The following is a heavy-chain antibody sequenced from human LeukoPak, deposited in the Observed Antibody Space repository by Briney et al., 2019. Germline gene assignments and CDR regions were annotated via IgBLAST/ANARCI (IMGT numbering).Heavy chain of an antibody. J-gene: IGHJ4*02. CDR3: VSLGYSSSSVRY. Sequence: PGGSLRLSCAASGFTFSRSAMHWVRQAPGKGLEWVAIISYDGGNKYYADSVKGRFPISRDNSKNTLYLQMNSLRAEDTAVYFCVSLGYSSSSVRYWGQGTLVTVSS. CDR2: ISYDGGNK. D-gene: IGHD6-6*01. CDR1: GFTFSRSA. V-gene: IGHV3-30*04.